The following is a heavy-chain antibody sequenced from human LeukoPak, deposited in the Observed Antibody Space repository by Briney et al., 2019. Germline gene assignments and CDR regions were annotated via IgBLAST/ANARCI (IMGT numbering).Heavy chain of an antibody. J-gene: IGHJ3*02. Sequence: ASVKVSCGASGYTFTSYSINWVRQAPGQGLEWMGWISVYNGNTNYAQKLQDRVTMTTDTSTSTAYMELRSLRSDDTAVYFCAREPGGPYNAFDIWGQGTMVTVSS. CDR3: AREPGGPYNAFDI. V-gene: IGHV1-18*01. CDR1: GYTFTSYS. D-gene: IGHD4-23*01. CDR2: ISVYNGNT.